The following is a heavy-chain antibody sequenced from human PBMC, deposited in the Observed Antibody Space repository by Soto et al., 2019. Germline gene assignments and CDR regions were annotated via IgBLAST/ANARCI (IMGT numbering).Heavy chain of an antibody. V-gene: IGHV4-30-4*01. D-gene: IGHD3-10*01. J-gene: IGHJ1*01. CDR1: GGSISSGDYY. Sequence: SETLSLTCTVSGGSISSGDYYWSWIRQPPGKGLEWIGYIYYSGSTYYNPSLKSRVTISVDTSKNQFSLKLSSVTAADTAVYYCVYFDVYGSGIYFGRGQGTLVIVSS. CDR2: IYYSGST. CDR3: VYFDVYGSGIYFG.